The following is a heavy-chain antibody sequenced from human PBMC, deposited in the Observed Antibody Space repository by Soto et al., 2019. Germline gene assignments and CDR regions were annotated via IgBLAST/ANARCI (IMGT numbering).Heavy chain of an antibody. J-gene: IGHJ6*02. CDR3: ASAPFLGNYYYYGMDV. CDR1: GGSISSGGYY. V-gene: IGHV4-31*03. CDR2: IYYSGST. Sequence: SETLSLTCTVSGGSISSGGYYWSWIRQHPGKGLEWIGYIYYSGSTYYNPSLKSRVTISVDTSKNQFSLKLSSVTAADTAVYYCASAPFLGNYYYYGMDVWGQGTPVTVSS. D-gene: IGHD1-26*01.